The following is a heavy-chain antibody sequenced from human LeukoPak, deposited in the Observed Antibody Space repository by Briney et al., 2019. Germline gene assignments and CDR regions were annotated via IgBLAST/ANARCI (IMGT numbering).Heavy chain of an antibody. D-gene: IGHD3-16*02. CDR3: ARESLDDYVWGSYLSFDY. Sequence: ASVTVSFKGSGYSYTSYGGCWGRWVPGHGLEGLGWIRGYNGNTNYAQKLQGRVTMTTDTSTSTAYMELRSLRSDDTAVYYCARESLDDYVWGSYLSFDYWGQGALVTVSS. V-gene: IGHV1-18*01. CDR1: GYSYTSYG. CDR2: IRGYNGNT. J-gene: IGHJ4*02.